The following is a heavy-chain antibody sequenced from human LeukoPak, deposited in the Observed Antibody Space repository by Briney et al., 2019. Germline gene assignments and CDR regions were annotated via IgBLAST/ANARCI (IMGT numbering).Heavy chain of an antibody. CDR2: IIPIFGTA. CDR1: GGTFSSYA. D-gene: IGHD3-3*01. V-gene: IGHV1-69*01. Sequence: SVKVSCKASGGTFSSYAISWVRQAPGQGLEWMGGIIPIFGTANYAQKFQGRVTITADESTSTAYMELSSLRSEDTAVYCCARGGYDFWSGYYNKSGYSYARPADYWGQGTLVTVSS. CDR3: ARGGYDFWSGYYNKSGYSYARPADY. J-gene: IGHJ4*02.